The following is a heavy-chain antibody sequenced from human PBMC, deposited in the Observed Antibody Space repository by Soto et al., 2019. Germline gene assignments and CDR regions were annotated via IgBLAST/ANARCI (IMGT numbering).Heavy chain of an antibody. V-gene: IGHV3-11*01. D-gene: IGHD6-6*01. CDR2: ISSSGSTI. J-gene: IGHJ6*02. CDR1: GFTFSDYY. CDR3: ARAHEPGYSSSPNYYYYGMDV. Sequence: QVQLVESGGGLVKPGWSLRLSCAASGFTFSDYYMSWIRQAPGKGREWVSYISSSGSTIYYADSVKGRFTITRDNAKNSLYLQMNSLRAEDTAVYYCARAHEPGYSSSPNYYYYGMDVWGQGTTVTVSS.